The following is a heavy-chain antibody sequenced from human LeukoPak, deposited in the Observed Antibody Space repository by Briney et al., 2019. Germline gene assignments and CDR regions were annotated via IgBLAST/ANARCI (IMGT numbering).Heavy chain of an antibody. Sequence: SQTLSLTCAISGDSVSSDSAAWHWIRQSPSRGLEWLGRTYYRSKWYNTYAVSVKSRITINPDTAKNQFSLQLNSVSPEDTAVYYCARSWGGAAPFDYWGQGTQVTVSS. V-gene: IGHV6-1*01. CDR2: TYYRSKWYN. J-gene: IGHJ4*02. D-gene: IGHD3-16*01. CDR1: GDSVSSDSAA. CDR3: ARSWGGAAPFDY.